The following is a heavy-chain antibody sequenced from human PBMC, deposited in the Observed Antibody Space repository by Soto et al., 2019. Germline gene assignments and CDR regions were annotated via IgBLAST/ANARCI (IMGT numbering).Heavy chain of an antibody. CDR2: ISSSGTTI. Sequence: GGSLRLSCAASGFTFSSYEMSWVRQAPGKGLEWISYISSSGTTIYYADSVKGRFTISRDNAKNSLHLQMNSLRAEDTAVYYCAKAPYSSGWTVFDIWGQRTMVTVSS. CDR3: AKAPYSSGWTVFDI. V-gene: IGHV3-48*03. J-gene: IGHJ3*02. CDR1: GFTFSSYE. D-gene: IGHD6-19*01.